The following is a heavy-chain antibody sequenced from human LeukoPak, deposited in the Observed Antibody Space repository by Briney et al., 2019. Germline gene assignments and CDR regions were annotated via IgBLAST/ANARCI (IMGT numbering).Heavy chain of an antibody. CDR2: INHSGST. CDR3: ARGGSVAGMFYYYYGMDV. J-gene: IGHJ6*02. Sequence: SETLSLTCAVYGGSFSGYYWSWIRQPPGKGLEWIGEINHSGSTNYNPSLKSRVTISVGTSKNQFSLKLSSVTAADTAVYYCARGGSVAGMFYYYYGMDVWGQGTTVTVSS. CDR1: GGSFSGYY. V-gene: IGHV4-34*01. D-gene: IGHD6-19*01.